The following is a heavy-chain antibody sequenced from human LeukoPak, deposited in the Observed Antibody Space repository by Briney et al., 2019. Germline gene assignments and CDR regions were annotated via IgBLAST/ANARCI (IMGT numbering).Heavy chain of an antibody. V-gene: IGHV3-48*03. D-gene: IGHD3-16*02. CDR1: GFTFSSYE. Sequence: SGGSLRLSCAASGFTFSSYEMNWVRQAPGKGLEWVSYISGSGSTIYYADSVKGRFTISRDNAKNSLYLQMNSLRAEDTAVYYCASDSMAIYDYVWGSYREESNYFDYWGQGTLVTVSS. J-gene: IGHJ4*02. CDR2: ISGSGSTI. CDR3: ASDSMAIYDYVWGSYREESNYFDY.